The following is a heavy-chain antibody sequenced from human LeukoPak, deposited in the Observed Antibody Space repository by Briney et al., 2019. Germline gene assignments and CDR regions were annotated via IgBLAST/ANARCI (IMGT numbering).Heavy chain of an antibody. V-gene: IGHV3-9*01. CDR1: GFYLDNYA. Sequence: GGSLRLSCVASGFYLDNYAMHWVRHAPGKGLEWVSGVSWNSGHIGYADSVEGRFTISRDNAEKSVYLQINSVRHEDTALYYCAKDIYGGLYAFDIWGQGTVVTVSS. D-gene: IGHD3-3*01. J-gene: IGHJ3*02. CDR2: VSWNSGHI. CDR3: AKDIYGGLYAFDI.